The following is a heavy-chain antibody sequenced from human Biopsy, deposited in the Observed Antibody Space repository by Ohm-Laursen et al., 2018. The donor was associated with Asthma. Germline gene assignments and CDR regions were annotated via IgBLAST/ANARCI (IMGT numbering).Heavy chain of an antibody. CDR1: GGTFSNFA. CDR2: LMTVFGTT. D-gene: IGHD6-19*01. J-gene: IGHJ6*02. Sequence: SVKVSCKSPGGTFSNFAISWVRQAPGQGLEWLGGLMTVFGTTNYAQKFQGRVTITADESTSTAYMEVTSLRSEDTAIYYCARCQVGYSSGWSLLLKKIYYSGMDVWGQGTAVTVSS. CDR3: ARCQVGYSSGWSLLLKKIYYSGMDV. V-gene: IGHV1-69*13.